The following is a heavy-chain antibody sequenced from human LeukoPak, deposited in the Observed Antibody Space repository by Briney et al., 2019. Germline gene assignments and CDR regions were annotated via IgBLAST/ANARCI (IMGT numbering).Heavy chain of an antibody. CDR3: AKWGAIYSEGDAFDI. D-gene: IGHD2-21*01. V-gene: IGHV4-34*01. CDR2: INHSGST. CDR1: AGSFSGYY. Sequence: SETLPLTCAVYAGSFSGYYWSWIRRPLGKELVGIVEINHSGSTNYNPSLKSRVTISVDTSKTQSSLKRSSVTAADTAVYYCAKWGAIYSEGDAFDIWGQGTMVTVSS. J-gene: IGHJ3*02.